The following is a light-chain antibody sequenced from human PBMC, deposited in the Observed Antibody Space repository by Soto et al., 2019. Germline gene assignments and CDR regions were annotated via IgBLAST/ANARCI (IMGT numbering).Light chain of an antibody. Sequence: DIVMTQSPDSLAVSLGERATINCKSSQGVLYSSNNRNYLAWYQQKPGQPPKLLIYWASTRESGVPDRFSGSGSGTDFTLTISSLQAEDVAVYYCQQYYTTPFPFGPGTKVDI. J-gene: IGKJ3*01. CDR3: QQYYTTPFP. V-gene: IGKV4-1*01. CDR1: QGVLYSSNNRNY. CDR2: WAS.